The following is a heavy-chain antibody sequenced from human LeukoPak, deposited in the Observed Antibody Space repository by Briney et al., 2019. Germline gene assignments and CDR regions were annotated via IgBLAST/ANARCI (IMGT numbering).Heavy chain of an antibody. J-gene: IGHJ4*02. CDR1: GYTFTSYD. D-gene: IGHD3-22*01. CDR2: MNPNSGNT. CDR3: ARGGMIVANDSGDY. Sequence: GASVKVSYKASGYTFTSYDINWVRQATGQGLEWMGWMNPNSGNTGYAQKFQGRVTMTRNTSISTAYMELSSLRSEDTAVYYCARGGMIVANDSGDYWGQGTLVTVSS. V-gene: IGHV1-8*01.